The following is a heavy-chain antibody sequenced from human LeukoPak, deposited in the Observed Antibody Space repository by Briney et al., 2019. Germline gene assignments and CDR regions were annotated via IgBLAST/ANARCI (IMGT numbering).Heavy chain of an antibody. D-gene: IGHD4-17*01. Sequence: GGSLRLSCAASGFTFSSYSMNWVRQAPGKGLEWVSSISSSSSYIYYTDSVKGRFTLSRDNAKKSLYLQMNSLRAEDTAVYYCAKGDTVTVTLFDYWGQGTLVTVSS. CDR3: AKGDTVTVTLFDY. CDR1: GFTFSSYS. V-gene: IGHV3-21*01. CDR2: ISSSSSYI. J-gene: IGHJ4*02.